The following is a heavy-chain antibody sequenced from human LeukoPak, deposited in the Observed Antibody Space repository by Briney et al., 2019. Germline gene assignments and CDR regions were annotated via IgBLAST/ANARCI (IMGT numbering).Heavy chain of an antibody. Sequence: PGGSLRLSCAASGFTFNSFAMSWVRQAPGKGLEWVSGISSSGGNTFYADSGKGRFTVSRDKSQDPLYLQMDSLRAEDTAVYFCAKRGYCSSNNCNTIATSRFDYWGQGTLVTVSS. CDR3: AKRGYCSSNNCNTIATSRFDY. V-gene: IGHV3-23*01. CDR2: ISSSGGNT. CDR1: GFTFNSFA. J-gene: IGHJ4*02. D-gene: IGHD2-2*02.